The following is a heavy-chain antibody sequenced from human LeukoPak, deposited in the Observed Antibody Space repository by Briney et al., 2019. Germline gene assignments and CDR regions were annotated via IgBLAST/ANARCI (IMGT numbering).Heavy chain of an antibody. Sequence: GGSLRLSCAASGFTASSNYMSWVRQAPGKGLEWVSVIYSGGSTYYADSVKGRFTISRDNSKNTLYLQMNSLRAEDTAVYYCARELGCSGGSCYSVVWGQGTLVTVSS. CDR2: IYSGGST. CDR1: GFTASSNY. V-gene: IGHV3-53*01. CDR3: ARELGCSGGSCYSVV. D-gene: IGHD2-15*01. J-gene: IGHJ4*02.